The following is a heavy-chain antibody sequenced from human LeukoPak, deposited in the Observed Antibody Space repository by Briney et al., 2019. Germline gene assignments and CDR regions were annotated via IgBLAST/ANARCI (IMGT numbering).Heavy chain of an antibody. CDR2: ISSSSSYI. CDR1: GFTFDDYG. D-gene: IGHD2-8*02. CDR3: ARDGYCIGGACPTIN. Sequence: GESLRLSCAASGFTFDDYGMSWVRQAPGKGLEWVSSISSSSSYIYYADSVKGRFTISRDNAKNSLYLQMNSLRAEDTAVYYCARDGYCIGGACPTINWGQGTLVTVSS. J-gene: IGHJ4*02. V-gene: IGHV3-21*01.